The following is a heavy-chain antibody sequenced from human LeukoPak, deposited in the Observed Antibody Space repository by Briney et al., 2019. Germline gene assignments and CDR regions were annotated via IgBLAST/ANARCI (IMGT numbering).Heavy chain of an antibody. D-gene: IGHD6-13*01. CDR2: ISYDGRNK. CDR3: AKVRSSSWSFDAFDM. Sequence: GRYLRLSCAASGLTFSTYGMHWVRQAPGKGLEWVAVISYDGRNKFYADSVKGRFTISRDNSKNTLYLQMSSLRSEDTAVYCCAKVRSSSWSFDAFDMWGQGTMVTVSS. J-gene: IGHJ3*02. CDR1: GLTFSTYG. V-gene: IGHV3-30*18.